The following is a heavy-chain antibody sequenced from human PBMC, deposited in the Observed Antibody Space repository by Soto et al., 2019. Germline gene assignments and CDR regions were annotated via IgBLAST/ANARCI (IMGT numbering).Heavy chain of an antibody. J-gene: IGHJ6*03. CDR2: IYYSGST. CDR3: ARGGWVTMVRGAHYMDV. V-gene: IGHV4-59*01. D-gene: IGHD3-10*01. CDR1: GGSISSYY. Sequence: SETLSLTCTVSGGSISSYYWSWIRQPPGKGLEWIGYIYYSGSTNYNPSLKSRVTISVDTSKNQFSLKLSSVTAADTAVYYCARGGWVTMVRGAHYMDVWGKGTTVTVSS.